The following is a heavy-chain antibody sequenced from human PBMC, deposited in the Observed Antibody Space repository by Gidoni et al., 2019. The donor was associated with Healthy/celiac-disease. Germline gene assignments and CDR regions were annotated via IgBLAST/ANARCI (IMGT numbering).Heavy chain of an antibody. CDR3: ARDYYDFWSGYYAGAFDI. V-gene: IGHV3-48*02. CDR2: ISSSSSTI. Sequence: EVQLVESGGGLVQPGGSLRLSCAASGFTFSSYSMNWVRQAPGKGLEWVSYISSSSSTIYYADSVKGRFTISRDNAKNSLYLQMNSLRDEDTAVYYCARDYYDFWSGYYAGAFDIWGQGTMVTVSS. CDR1: GFTFSSYS. D-gene: IGHD3-3*01. J-gene: IGHJ3*02.